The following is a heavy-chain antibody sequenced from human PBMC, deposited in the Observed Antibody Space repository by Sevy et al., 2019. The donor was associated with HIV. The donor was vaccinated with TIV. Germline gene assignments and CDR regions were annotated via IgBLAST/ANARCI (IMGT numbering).Heavy chain of an antibody. CDR3: AKAGDYYDSSGYPYYMDV. D-gene: IGHD3-22*01. Sequence: GGSLRLSCAASGFTFSSYAMSWVRQAPGKRLEWVSAISGSGGSTYYADSVKGRFTISRDNSKNTLYLQMNSLRAEDTAVYYCAKAGDYYDSSGYPYYMDVWGKGTTVTVSS. CDR1: GFTFSSYA. V-gene: IGHV3-23*01. J-gene: IGHJ6*03. CDR2: ISGSGGST.